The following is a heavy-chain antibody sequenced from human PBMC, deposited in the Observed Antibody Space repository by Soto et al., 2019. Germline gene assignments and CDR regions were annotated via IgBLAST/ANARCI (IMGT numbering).Heavy chain of an antibody. Sequence: QVQLVQSGAEVKKPGSSVKVSCKASGGTFSSYAISWVRQAPGQGLEWMGGIIPIFGTANYAQKFQGRVTITADEATSTADMELSSLRSEDTAVYYCAREGGRGSRTRPRAINWFDPWGQGTLVTVSS. CDR2: IIPIFGTA. J-gene: IGHJ5*02. CDR1: GGTFSSYA. CDR3: AREGGRGSRTRPRAINWFDP. V-gene: IGHV1-69*01. D-gene: IGHD2-2*01.